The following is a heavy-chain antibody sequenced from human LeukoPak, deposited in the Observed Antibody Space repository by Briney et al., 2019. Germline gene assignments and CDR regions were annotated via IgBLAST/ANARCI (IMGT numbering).Heavy chain of an antibody. V-gene: IGHV4-34*01. CDR1: GGSFSGYY. J-gene: IGHJ4*02. CDR2: INHSGST. CDR3: AREKRGGYDSYYFDY. D-gene: IGHD5-12*01. Sequence: PSETLSLTCAVYGGSFSGYYWSWIRQPPGKGLEWIGEINHSGSTNYNPSLKSRVTISVDTSKNQFSLKLSSVTAADTAVYYCAREKRGGYDSYYFDYWGQGTLVTVSS.